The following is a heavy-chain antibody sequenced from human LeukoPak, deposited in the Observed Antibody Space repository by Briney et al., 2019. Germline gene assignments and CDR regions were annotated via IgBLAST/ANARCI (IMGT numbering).Heavy chain of an antibody. J-gene: IGHJ4*02. Sequence: SETLSLTCTVSGGSISSYYWSWIRQPAGKGLEWIGRIYTSGSTNYNPSLKSRVTISIDTSKNQFSLKLSSVTAADTAVYFCARGGDFWSGYYKGGLDYWGQGTLVTVSS. V-gene: IGHV4-4*07. CDR2: IYTSGST. D-gene: IGHD3-3*01. CDR1: GGSISSYY. CDR3: ARGGDFWSGYYKGGLDY.